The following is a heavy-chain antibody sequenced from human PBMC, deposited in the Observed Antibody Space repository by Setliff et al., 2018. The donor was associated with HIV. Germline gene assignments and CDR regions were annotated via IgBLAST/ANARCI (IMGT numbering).Heavy chain of an antibody. D-gene: IGHD6-13*01. CDR3: ARRGIAAAGSDS. CDR2: IYYSGST. J-gene: IGHJ4*02. CDR1: GGSISSNSYY. Sequence: SETLSLTCTVSGGSISSNSYYWGWFRQPPGKGLEWIGSIYYSGSTYYTPSLKSRVTISVDTSQNQFSLKLNSVTAADPAVYYCARRGIAAAGSDSWGQGTLVTVSS. V-gene: IGHV4-39*01.